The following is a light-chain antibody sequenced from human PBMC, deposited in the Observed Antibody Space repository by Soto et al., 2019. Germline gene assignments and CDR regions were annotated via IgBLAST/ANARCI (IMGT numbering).Light chain of an antibody. CDR2: TAS. CDR1: QSISTS. V-gene: IGKV1-5*03. Sequence: DIQITQSPSTLSASVGDRVTITCRASQSISTSLAWYQQKPGKAPKLLIYTASNLERGVPSRFSGSGSGTEFTLTISSLQPDYFATYYCQEHNSYPRTFGQGTKVDIK. CDR3: QEHNSYPRT. J-gene: IGKJ1*01.